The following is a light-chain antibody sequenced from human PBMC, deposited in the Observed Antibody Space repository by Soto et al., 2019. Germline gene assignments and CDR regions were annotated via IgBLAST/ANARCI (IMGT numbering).Light chain of an antibody. CDR2: GAS. CDR3: QQYSNWPPIT. CDR1: EVVTTN. J-gene: IGKJ5*01. V-gene: IGKV3-15*01. Sequence: EIVMTQSPATLSVSPGEMATLSCRASEVVTTNLAWYQQKPGQAPRLLIYGASTRAAGIPARFSGSGSGTHFTLTISSLQSEDFAVYYCQQYSNWPPITFGQGTRLEIK.